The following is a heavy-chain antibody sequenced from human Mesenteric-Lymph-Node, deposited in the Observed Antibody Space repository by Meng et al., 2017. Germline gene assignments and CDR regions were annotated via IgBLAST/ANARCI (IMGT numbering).Heavy chain of an antibody. D-gene: IGHD3-3*01. CDR2: ISSSGSTI. CDR1: GFTFSDYF. CDR3: ARDSYPYDFWSGYYIRYYYYGMDV. Sequence: GESLKISCAASGFTFSDYFMSWIRQAPGKGLEWVSYISSSGSTIYYADSVKGRFTISRDNAKNSLYLQMNSLRAEDTAVYYCARDSYPYDFWSGYYIRYYYYGMDVWGQGTTVTVSS. J-gene: IGHJ6*02. V-gene: IGHV3-11*04.